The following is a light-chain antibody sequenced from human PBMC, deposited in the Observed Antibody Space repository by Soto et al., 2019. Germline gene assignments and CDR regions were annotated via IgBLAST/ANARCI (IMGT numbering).Light chain of an antibody. CDR3: EQTYSTPVT. J-gene: IGKJ5*01. CDR2: GAF. Sequence: DMQMAQAPSSLSSSVGDRVTVTCRTSQKINNYLNWYQQKPGKAPKLLIYGAFSVQSGVPLRFSGSGSGTEFTLTISSLQPEDFAIYYCEQTYSTPVTFGQGTRLEN. V-gene: IGKV1-39*01. CDR1: QKINNY.